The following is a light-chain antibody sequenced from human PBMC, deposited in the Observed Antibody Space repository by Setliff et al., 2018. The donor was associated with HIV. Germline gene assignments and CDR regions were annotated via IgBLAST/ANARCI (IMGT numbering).Light chain of an antibody. CDR1: SSDVGSYNL. CDR3: CSYAGSSTTYV. Sequence: QSALAQPASVSGSPGQLITISCTGTSSDVGSYNLVSWYQQHPGKAPKLMIYEGSKRPSGVSNRFSGSKSGNTASLTISGLQAEDEADYYCCSYAGSSTTYVFGTGTKVTVL. V-gene: IGLV2-23*01. CDR2: EGS. J-gene: IGLJ1*01.